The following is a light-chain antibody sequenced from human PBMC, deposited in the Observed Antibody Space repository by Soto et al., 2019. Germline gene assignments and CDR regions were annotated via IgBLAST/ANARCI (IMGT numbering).Light chain of an antibody. V-gene: IGKV3-20*01. CDR2: GAS. CDR1: QSVSNNY. Sequence: ELVMTQSPATLSVSPGARATLSCRASQSVSNNYLAWYQQKPGQAPRLLIYGASNRATGIPDRFSGIGSGTEFTLTISRLEPEDFAVDYCQQYGSSGTFGQGTKVDIK. CDR3: QQYGSSGT. J-gene: IGKJ1*01.